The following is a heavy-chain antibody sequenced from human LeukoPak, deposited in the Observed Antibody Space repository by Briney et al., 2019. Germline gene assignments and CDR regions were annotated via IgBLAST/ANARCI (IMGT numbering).Heavy chain of an antibody. CDR2: ISGSGGST. Sequence: GGSLRLSCAASGITFSNYAMSWVRQAPGKRLEWVSAISGSGGSTNYVDSVKGRFTISRDNSKNTLYLQMNSLRAEDTALYYCVKEAYDILTGYSRFDYWGQGTLVPVSS. D-gene: IGHD3-9*01. V-gene: IGHV3-23*01. CDR1: GITFSNYA. J-gene: IGHJ4*02. CDR3: VKEAYDILTGYSRFDY.